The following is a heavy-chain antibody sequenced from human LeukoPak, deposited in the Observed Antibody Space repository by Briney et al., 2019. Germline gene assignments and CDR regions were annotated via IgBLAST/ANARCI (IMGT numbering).Heavy chain of an antibody. CDR3: ARGSWAYYYYMDV. Sequence: GGSLRLSCAASGFTFSSYWMSWVRQAPGKGLEWVANIKQDGSEKYYVDSVKGRFTISRDNAKNSLYLQMNSLRAEDTAVYYCARGSWAYYYYMDVWGQGTLVTVSS. CDR2: IKQDGSEK. V-gene: IGHV3-7*01. J-gene: IGHJ6*03. D-gene: IGHD1-26*01. CDR1: GFTFSSYW.